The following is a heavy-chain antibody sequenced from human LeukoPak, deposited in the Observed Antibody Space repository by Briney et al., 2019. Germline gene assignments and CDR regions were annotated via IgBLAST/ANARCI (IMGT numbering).Heavy chain of an antibody. CDR1: GGSISSGDSY. CDR2: IYYSGGT. D-gene: IGHD3-22*01. Sequence: SETLSLTCIGSGGSISSGDSYWSWIRQPPGKGLEWIGYIYYSGGTYYNPSLQSRLTISIDTSKSQFSLKLSSVTAADTAVYYCARVDYDTREFDYWGQGTLVTVSS. CDR3: ARVDYDTREFDY. V-gene: IGHV4-30-4*08. J-gene: IGHJ4*02.